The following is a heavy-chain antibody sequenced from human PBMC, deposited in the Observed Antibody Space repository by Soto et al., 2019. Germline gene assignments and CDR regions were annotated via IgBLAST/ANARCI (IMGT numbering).Heavy chain of an antibody. J-gene: IGHJ4*02. CDR2: INPSGGST. CDR3: ARDLRRDGYNLGY. D-gene: IGHD5-12*01. V-gene: IGHV1-46*01. CDR1: GDTFTRYY. Sequence: ASVKVSRKASGDTFTRYYMHWVRQAPGQGLEWMGIINPSGGSTSYAQKFQGRVTMTRDTSTSTVYMELSSLRSEDTAVYYCARDLRRDGYNLGYWGQGTLVTVSS.